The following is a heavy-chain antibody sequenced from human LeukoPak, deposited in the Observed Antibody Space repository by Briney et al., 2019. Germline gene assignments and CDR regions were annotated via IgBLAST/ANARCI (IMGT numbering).Heavy chain of an antibody. V-gene: IGHV3-30*03. CDR1: GFTFSSYG. J-gene: IGHJ2*01. CDR3: AREAQGDWYFDL. D-gene: IGHD3-16*01. Sequence: GGSLRLSCAASGFTFSSYGMHWVRQAPGKGLEWAAVISYDGSNKYYADSVKGRFTISRDNSKNTLYLQMNSLRAENTAVYFCAREAQGDWYFDLWGRGTLVTVSS. CDR2: ISYDGSNK.